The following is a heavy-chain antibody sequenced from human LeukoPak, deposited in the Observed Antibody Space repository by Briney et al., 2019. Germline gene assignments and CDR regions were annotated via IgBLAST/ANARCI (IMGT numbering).Heavy chain of an antibody. V-gene: IGHV3-66*01. J-gene: IGHJ4*02. CDR1: GFTVSGNY. Sequence: PGGSLRLSCAASGFTVSGNYMSWVRQAPGEGLEWLSVIHRGGNTYYADSVKGRFTISRDSSKNTVSLQMDSLRAEDTAVYYCARDPGYGLGVDYGDYWGQGTLVTVSS. CDR3: ARDPGYGLGVDYGDY. D-gene: IGHD3-10*01. CDR2: IHRGGNT.